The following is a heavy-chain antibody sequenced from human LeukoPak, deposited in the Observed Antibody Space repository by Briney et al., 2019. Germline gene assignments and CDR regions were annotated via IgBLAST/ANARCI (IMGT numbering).Heavy chain of an antibody. J-gene: IGHJ6*03. CDR1: GGPIISDY. CDR2: MSATGNS. V-gene: IGHV4-59*12. D-gene: IGHD4-11*01. Sequence: SETLSLTCTVSGGPIISDYWSWIRQPPGKGLEWIGYMSATGNSNYNPSLKSRVTISVDTSKNQFSLKLSSVTAADTAVYYCARGSKTYYYYYYMDVWGKGTTVTVSS. CDR3: ARGSKTYYYYYYMDV.